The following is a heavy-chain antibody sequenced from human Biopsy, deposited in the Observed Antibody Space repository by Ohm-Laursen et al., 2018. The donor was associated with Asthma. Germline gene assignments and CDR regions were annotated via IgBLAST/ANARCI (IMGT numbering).Heavy chain of an antibody. CDR1: GGSINNFY. CDR3: ARGVDRVTGLLGHFDS. Sequence: GTLSLTCTVSGGSINNFYWSWVRQPPGKGLESIGHVYYSGSTNYNPSLKSRVTISIDASKNQFSLKLTSVTAADTAAYYCARGVDRVTGLLGHFDSWGQGTLVTVSS. J-gene: IGHJ4*02. D-gene: IGHD2-21*02. V-gene: IGHV4-59*01. CDR2: VYYSGST.